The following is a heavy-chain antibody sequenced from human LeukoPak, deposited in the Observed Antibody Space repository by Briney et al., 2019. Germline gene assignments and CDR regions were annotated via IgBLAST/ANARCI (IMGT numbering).Heavy chain of an antibody. V-gene: IGHV1-8*01. CDR3: TRMRGYTYGYWYLDL. J-gene: IGHJ2*01. Sequence: GASVKVSCKAAGYTFSSYDINWVRQAPGQGLEYMGWMNPSSGNTGYTQKFQGRITVTRDTSIGTAYMELSSLKSEDTALYYCTRMRGYTYGYWYLDLWGRGTLVTVSS. CDR2: MNPSSGNT. D-gene: IGHD5-18*01. CDR1: GYTFSSYD.